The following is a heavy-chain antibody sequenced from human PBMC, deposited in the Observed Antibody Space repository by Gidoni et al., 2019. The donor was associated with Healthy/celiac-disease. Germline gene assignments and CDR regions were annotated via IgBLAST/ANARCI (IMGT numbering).Heavy chain of an antibody. CDR3: ARDGSGSYSVGGMDV. D-gene: IGHD3-10*01. CDR1: GYTFTSYA. Sequence: QVQLVQSGAEVKKPGASVKVSCKASGYTFTSYAMHWVRQAPGQRLEWMGWINAGNGNTKYSQKFQGRVTITRDTSASTAYMELSSLRSEDTAVYYCARDGSGSYSVGGMDVWGQGTTVTVSS. V-gene: IGHV1-3*01. CDR2: INAGNGNT. J-gene: IGHJ6*02.